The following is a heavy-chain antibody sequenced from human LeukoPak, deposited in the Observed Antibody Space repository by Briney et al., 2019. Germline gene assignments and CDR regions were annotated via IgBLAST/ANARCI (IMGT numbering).Heavy chain of an antibody. Sequence: ASVKVSCKASGYTFTSYYMHWVRQAPGQGLEWMGLINPTGGSTGYAQKFQGRVTMTRDMSTSTVYMELSSLRSEDTAVYYCARDGVATIPYYYYYYYMDVWGKGTTVTVSS. J-gene: IGHJ6*03. CDR1: GYTFTSYY. D-gene: IGHD5-12*01. CDR2: INPTGGST. V-gene: IGHV1-46*01. CDR3: ARDGVATIPYYYYYYYMDV.